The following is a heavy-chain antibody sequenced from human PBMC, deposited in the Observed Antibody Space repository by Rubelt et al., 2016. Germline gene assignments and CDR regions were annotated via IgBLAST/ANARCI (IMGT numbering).Heavy chain of an antibody. V-gene: IGHV4-34*02. CDR2: IHHSGDT. Sequence: QVQLQQWGAGLLKPSETLSLTCAVYGGSFSGFHWVWIRQPPGKGLEWIGEIHHSGDTNYNPSLKSRVTISVDTSKNQFPLNLSSVTAADTAVYDCARDRPGGGVNIDYWGQGTLVTVSS. J-gene: IGHJ4*02. D-gene: IGHD2-15*01. CDR1: GGSFSGFH. CDR3: ARDRPGGGVNIDY.